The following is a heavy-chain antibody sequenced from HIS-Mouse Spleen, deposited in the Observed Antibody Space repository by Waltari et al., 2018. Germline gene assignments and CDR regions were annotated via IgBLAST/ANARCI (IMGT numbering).Heavy chain of an antibody. D-gene: IGHD5-18*01. CDR1: GGSISSYY. CDR3: ARHLRGGYSYGFNYFDY. Sequence: QVQLQESGPGLVKPSETLSLTCTVSGGSISSYYWSCIRQPPGKGLEWIGYIYYSGSTNYNPSLKSRVTISVDTSKNQFSLKLSSVTAADTAVYYCARHLRGGYSYGFNYFDYWGQGTLVTVSS. CDR2: IYYSGST. V-gene: IGHV4-59*08. J-gene: IGHJ4*02.